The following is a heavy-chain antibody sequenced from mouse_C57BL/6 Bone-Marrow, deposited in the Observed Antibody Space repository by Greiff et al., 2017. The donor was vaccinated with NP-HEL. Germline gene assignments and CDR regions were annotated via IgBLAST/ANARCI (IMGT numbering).Heavy chain of an antibody. CDR2: IYPRSGNT. CDR3: ARSHYGSSPAWFAY. CDR1: GYTFTSYG. D-gene: IGHD1-1*01. J-gene: IGHJ3*01. Sequence: QVHVKQSGAELARPGASVKLSCKASGYTFTSYGISWVKQRTGQGLEWIGEIYPRSGNTYYNEKFKGKATLTADKSSSTAYMELRSLTSEDSAVYFCARSHYGSSPAWFAYWGQGTLVTVSA. V-gene: IGHV1-81*01.